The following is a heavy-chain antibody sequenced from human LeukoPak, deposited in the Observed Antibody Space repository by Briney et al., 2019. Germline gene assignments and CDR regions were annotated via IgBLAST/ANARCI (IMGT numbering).Heavy chain of an antibody. D-gene: IGHD5-18*01. CDR1: GFTFSDYW. CDR3: ARGPRGYSYAWGY. J-gene: IGHJ4*02. Sequence: PGGSLRLSCAASGFTFSDYWMSWVGQAPGNGREGVANIKQDGREKYYVDSVKGRFTISRDNAKNSLYLQMNSLRAEDTAVYYCARGPRGYSYAWGYWGQGTLVTVSS. CDR2: IKQDGREK. V-gene: IGHV3-7*03.